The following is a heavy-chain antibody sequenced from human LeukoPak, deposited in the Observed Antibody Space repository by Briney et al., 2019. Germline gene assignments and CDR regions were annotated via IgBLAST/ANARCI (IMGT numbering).Heavy chain of an antibody. V-gene: IGHV1-69*13. CDR2: IIPIIGTA. D-gene: IGHD6-19*01. Sequence: SVRVSCKASRYTFTSYGINWVRQAPGQGLEWVGGIIPIIGTAKSGQKWQGRGTITAEESTSTDLMELSSLRSEDTAVYYRARGGWSSEGGFDPWGQGNLVTVSS. CDR1: RYTFTSYG. J-gene: IGHJ5*02. CDR3: ARGGWSSEGGFDP.